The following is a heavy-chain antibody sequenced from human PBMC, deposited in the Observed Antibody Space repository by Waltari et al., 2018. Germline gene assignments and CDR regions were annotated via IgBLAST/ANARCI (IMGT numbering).Heavy chain of an antibody. Sequence: QVQLQESGPGLVKPSETLSLTCSVSGYSISSDYSWGWIRQPPEKGLQWIGSIYHTGSTYYNPSLKSRVTISVDTSKNQFSLKLNSVTAADTAVYYCARVGAAVGGGFFDYWGQGTLVTVSS. J-gene: IGHJ4*02. CDR3: ARVGAAVGGGFFDY. D-gene: IGHD6-13*01. CDR2: IYHTGST. CDR1: GYSISSDYS. V-gene: IGHV4-38-2*02.